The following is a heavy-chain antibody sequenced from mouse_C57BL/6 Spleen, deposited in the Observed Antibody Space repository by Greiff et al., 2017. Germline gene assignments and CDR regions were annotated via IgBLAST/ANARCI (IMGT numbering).Heavy chain of an antibody. CDR3: AREEATGYYYAMDY. Sequence: QVQLKQSGAELVRPGTSVKVSCKASGYAFTNYLIEWVKQRPGQGLEWIGVINPGSGGTNYNEKFKGKATLTADKSSSTAYMQLSSLTSEDSAVYFCAREEATGYYYAMDYWGQGTSVTVSS. CDR2: INPGSGGT. J-gene: IGHJ4*01. V-gene: IGHV1-54*01. CDR1: GYAFTNYL. D-gene: IGHD6-1*01.